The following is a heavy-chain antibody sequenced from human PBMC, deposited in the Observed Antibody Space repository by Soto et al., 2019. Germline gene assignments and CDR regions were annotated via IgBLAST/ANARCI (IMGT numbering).Heavy chain of an antibody. V-gene: IGHV3-48*01. CDR1: GGTCVTYG. J-gene: IGHJ4*02. D-gene: IGHD1-26*01. CDR2: ISSSSSTI. Sequence: XXSLRLCCGASGGTCVTYGGCWVLQAPGKGLEWVSYISSSSSTIYYADSVKGRFTISRDNAKNSLYLQMKSLRAEDTAVYYCARFAVGATFDYWGQGTLVTVSS. CDR3: ARFAVGATFDY.